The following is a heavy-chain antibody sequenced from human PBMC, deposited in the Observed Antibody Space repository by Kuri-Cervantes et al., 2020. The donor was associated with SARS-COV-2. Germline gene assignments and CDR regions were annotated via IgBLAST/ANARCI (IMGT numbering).Heavy chain of an antibody. V-gene: IGHV1-18*01. CDR2: ISAYNGNT. CDR1: GYTFTSYG. Sequence: ASVKVSCKASGYTFTSYGISWVRQAPGQGLEWMGWISAYNGNTNYAQKFQGRVTITADESTSTAYMELSSLRSEDTAVYYCARVGYCSGGSCYLGYYFDYWGQGTLVTVSS. CDR3: ARVGYCSGGSCYLGYYFDY. D-gene: IGHD2-15*01. J-gene: IGHJ4*02.